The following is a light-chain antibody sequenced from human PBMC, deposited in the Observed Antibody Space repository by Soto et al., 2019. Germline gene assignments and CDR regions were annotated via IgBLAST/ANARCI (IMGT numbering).Light chain of an antibody. CDR1: QSVSSSY. Sequence: EIVLTQSPGTLSLSPGERATLSCRASQSVSSSYLAWYQQKPGQAPRLLIYGASSRATGIPDRFSGSGSGTDFTLTISRLEPEDIAVYYCEPYGRSPTFGQGTMVAIK. CDR2: GAS. CDR3: EPYGRSPT. J-gene: IGKJ1*01. V-gene: IGKV3-20*01.